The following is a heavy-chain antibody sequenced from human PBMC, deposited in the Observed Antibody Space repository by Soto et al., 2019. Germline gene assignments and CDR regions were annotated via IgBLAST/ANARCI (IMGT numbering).Heavy chain of an antibody. CDR1: GFPFSIYG. J-gene: IGHJ6*02. CDR2: ISYDGSNK. D-gene: IGHD3-10*01. CDR3: AKDLISMVRGVDYYDYGMDV. Sequence: PGGSLRLSCAASGFPFSIYGMHLVRQSPGKGLEWVAVISYDGSNKYYADSVKGRFTISRDNSKNTLYLQMNSLRAEDTAVYYCAKDLISMVRGVDYYDYGMDVWGQGTTVAVSS. V-gene: IGHV3-30*18.